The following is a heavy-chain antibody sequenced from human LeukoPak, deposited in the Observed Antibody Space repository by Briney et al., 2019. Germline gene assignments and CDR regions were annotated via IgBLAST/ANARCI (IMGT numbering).Heavy chain of an antibody. Sequence: SGTLSLTCTVSGGSISSYYWSWIRQPPGKGLEWIGYIYYSGSTNYNPSLKSRVTISVDTSKNQFSLKLSSVTAADTAVYYCARDLYDAFDIWGQGTMVTVSS. CDR2: IYYSGST. V-gene: IGHV4-59*01. CDR1: GGSISSYY. J-gene: IGHJ3*02. CDR3: ARDLYDAFDI.